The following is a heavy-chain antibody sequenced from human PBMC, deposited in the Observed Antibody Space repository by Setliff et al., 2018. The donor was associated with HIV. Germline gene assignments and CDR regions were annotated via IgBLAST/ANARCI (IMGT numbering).Heavy chain of an antibody. D-gene: IGHD7-27*01. CDR3: IRRRRAPGAADLESY. CDR1: GYSFVNYW. Sequence: GESLKISCKASGYSFVNYWIGWVRQMPGKGLEWMGVTYPGDSTTRYSPSLEGQVTISADRSINTAFLQWSSLEASDTAMYYCIRRRRAPGAADLESYWGQGTLVTVSS. V-gene: IGHV5-51*01. CDR2: TYPGDSTT. J-gene: IGHJ4*02.